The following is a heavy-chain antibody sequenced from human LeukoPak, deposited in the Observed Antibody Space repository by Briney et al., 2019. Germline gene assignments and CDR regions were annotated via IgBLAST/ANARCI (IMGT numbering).Heavy chain of an antibody. D-gene: IGHD3-10*01. V-gene: IGHV1-2*02. J-gene: IGHJ4*02. Sequence: ASVKVSCKASGYTFTGYYMHWVRQAPGQGLEWMGWINPNSGGTNYAQKFQGRVTMTRDTSISTAYMELSRLRSDDTAVYYYAARITRPYYFDYWGQGTLVTVSS. CDR3: AARITRPYYFDY. CDR1: GYTFTGYY. CDR2: INPNSGGT.